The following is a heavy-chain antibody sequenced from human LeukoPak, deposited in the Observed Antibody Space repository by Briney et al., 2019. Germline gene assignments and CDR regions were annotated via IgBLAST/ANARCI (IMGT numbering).Heavy chain of an antibody. V-gene: IGHV3-30-3*01. J-gene: IGHJ6*02. D-gene: IGHD2-2*01. CDR2: ISYDGSNK. CDR3: ARGEDIVVVPAAFYGMDV. Sequence: QPGRSLRLSCAASGFTFCSYAMHWVRQAPGKGLEWVAVISYDGSNKYYADSVKGRFTISRDNSKNTLYLQMNSLRAEDTAVYYCARGEDIVVVPAAFYGMDVWGQGTTVTVSS. CDR1: GFTFCSYA.